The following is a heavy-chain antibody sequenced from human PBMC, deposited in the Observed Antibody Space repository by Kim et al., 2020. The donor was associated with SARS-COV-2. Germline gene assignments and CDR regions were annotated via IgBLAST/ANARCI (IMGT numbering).Heavy chain of an antibody. CDR1: GFTFSSYA. CDR2: ISYDGSNK. Sequence: GGSLRLSCAASGFTFSSYAMHWVRQAPGKGLEWVAVISYDGSNKYYADSVKGRFTISRDNSKNTLYLQMNSLRAEDTAVYYCARPSGDSYGYNHYFDYWGQGTLVTVSS. V-gene: IGHV3-30*04. D-gene: IGHD5-18*01. J-gene: IGHJ4*02. CDR3: ARPSGDSYGYNHYFDY.